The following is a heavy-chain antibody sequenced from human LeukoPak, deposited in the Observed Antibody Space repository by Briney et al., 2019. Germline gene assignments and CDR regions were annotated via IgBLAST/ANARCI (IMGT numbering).Heavy chain of an antibody. J-gene: IGHJ4*02. V-gene: IGHV3-48*03. CDR2: ISSSGSTI. CDR1: GFTFSSYE. CDR3: AREDYGAGGGENY. D-gene: IGHD4-17*01. Sequence: PGGSLRLSCAASGFTFSSYEMNWVRQAPGKGLEWVSYISSSGSTIYYADSVKGRFTISRDNAKNSLYLQMNSLRAEDTAVYYCAREDYGAGGGENYWGQGTLVTVSS.